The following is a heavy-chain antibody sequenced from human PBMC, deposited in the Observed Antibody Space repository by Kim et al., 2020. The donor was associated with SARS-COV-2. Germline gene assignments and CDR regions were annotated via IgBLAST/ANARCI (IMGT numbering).Heavy chain of an antibody. Sequence: GGSLRLSCAASGFTFSDYYMSWIRQAPGKGLEWVSYISSSGSTIYYADSVKGRFTISRDNAKNSLYLQMNSLRAEDTAVYYCARGGRGSYLRRDYYYYGMDVWGQGTTVTVSS. CDR2: ISSSGSTI. J-gene: IGHJ6*02. V-gene: IGHV3-11*01. D-gene: IGHD1-26*01. CDR1: GFTFSDYY. CDR3: ARGGRGSYLRRDYYYYGMDV.